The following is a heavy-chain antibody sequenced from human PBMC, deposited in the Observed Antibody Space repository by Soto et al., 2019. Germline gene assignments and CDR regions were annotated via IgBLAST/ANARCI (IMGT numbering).Heavy chain of an antibody. CDR1: GGTFSSYT. CDR3: ARDAPPVGYSGGMDV. J-gene: IGHJ6*02. V-gene: IGHV1-69*08. Sequence: QVQLVQSGAEVKKPGSSVKVSCKASGGTFSSYTISWVRQAPGQGLEWMGRIIPILGIANYAQKFQGRVTITADKSTSTAYMELSSLRSEDTAVYYCARDAPPVGYSGGMDVLGQGTTVTVSS. CDR2: IIPILGIA. D-gene: IGHD6-13*01.